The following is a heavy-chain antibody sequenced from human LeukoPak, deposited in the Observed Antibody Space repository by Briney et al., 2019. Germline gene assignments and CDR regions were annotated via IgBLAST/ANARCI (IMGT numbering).Heavy chain of an antibody. Sequence: QTGGSLRLSCAASGFAFSSHAMHWVRQAPGKGLEWVAVISYDENTKYYADSVKGRFTISRDNSRNTLYLQMNSLRADDTALYYCARDLYSSSSVNWFDPWGQGTLVTVPS. CDR1: GFAFSSHA. V-gene: IGHV3-30*04. D-gene: IGHD6-6*01. J-gene: IGHJ5*02. CDR2: ISYDENTK. CDR3: ARDLYSSSSVNWFDP.